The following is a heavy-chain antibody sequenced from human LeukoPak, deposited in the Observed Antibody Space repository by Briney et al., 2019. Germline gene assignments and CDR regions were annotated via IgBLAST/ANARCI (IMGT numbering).Heavy chain of an antibody. V-gene: IGHV3-74*01. D-gene: IGHD2/OR15-2a*01. CDR2: INSDGSST. Sequence: GGSLRLSCAASGFTFSSYWMHWVRQAPGEGLEWVSRINSDGSSTSYADSVKGRFTISRDNAKNTLYLQMNSLRAEDTAVYYCARDLSWYFDYWGQGTLVTVSS. CDR3: ARDLSWYFDY. CDR1: GFTFSSYW. J-gene: IGHJ4*02.